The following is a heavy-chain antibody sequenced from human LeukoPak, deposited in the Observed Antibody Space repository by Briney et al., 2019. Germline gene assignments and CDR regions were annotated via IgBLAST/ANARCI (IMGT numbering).Heavy chain of an antibody. D-gene: IGHD5-18*01. CDR3: ARGVIQLSTDAFDI. Sequence: SETLSLTCTVAGGSISGYYWSWIRQPPGEGLELIGYIYYSGSTNYNPSLKRRVTISVDTSKNQFSLKLSSVTAADTAVYYCARGVIQLSTDAFDIWGQGTMVTVSS. J-gene: IGHJ3*02. CDR1: GGSISGYY. CDR2: IYYSGST. V-gene: IGHV4-59*01.